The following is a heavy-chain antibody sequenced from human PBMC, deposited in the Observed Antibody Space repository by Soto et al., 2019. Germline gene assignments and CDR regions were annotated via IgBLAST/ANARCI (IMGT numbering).Heavy chain of an antibody. V-gene: IGHV1-8*01. CDR1: GYTFISCD. CDR2: MNPNTGDT. Sequence: QVQLVQSGAEVKKPGGSVKVSCKASGYTFISCDINWVRQATGQGLEWMGWMNPNTGDTGYAQKFQGRVTMTRNTSINTANLELSSLRSDDTAVYFSARGDGYIFDYWGQGTLVTVSS. CDR3: ARGDGYIFDY. D-gene: IGHD5-12*01. J-gene: IGHJ4*02.